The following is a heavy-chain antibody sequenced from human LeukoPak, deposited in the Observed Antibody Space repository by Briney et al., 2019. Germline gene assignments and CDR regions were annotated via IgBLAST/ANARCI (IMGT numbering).Heavy chain of an antibody. D-gene: IGHD3-22*01. Sequence: GGSLRLSCAASGFTFSNYWMSWVRQAPGKGLEWVANIKQDGSEKYYVASVKGRFTISRDNSLYLQMNSLRAEDTAVYYCAREASYFDSSGYYYYYYYYGMDVWGQGTTVTVSS. V-gene: IGHV3-7*01. CDR3: AREASYFDSSGYYYYYYYYGMDV. J-gene: IGHJ6*02. CDR1: GFTFSNYW. CDR2: IKQDGSEK.